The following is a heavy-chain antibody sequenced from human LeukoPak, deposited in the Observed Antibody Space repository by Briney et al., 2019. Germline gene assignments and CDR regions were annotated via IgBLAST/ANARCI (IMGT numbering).Heavy chain of an antibody. CDR1: GYSLTSYW. V-gene: IGHV5-51*01. D-gene: IGHD3-22*01. J-gene: IGHJ4*02. CDR3: SRHLDYYDSSRYHDYFDY. Sequence: GESLKISCKGSGYSLTSYWIGWVRQMPGQGLEGLETIYPCDSDTRYSPSFQGQVAISPHKSIRTAYPPWNNLQGSDTAMHYFSRHLDYYDSSRYHDYFDYWGQGTLVTVSS. CDR2: IYPCDSDT.